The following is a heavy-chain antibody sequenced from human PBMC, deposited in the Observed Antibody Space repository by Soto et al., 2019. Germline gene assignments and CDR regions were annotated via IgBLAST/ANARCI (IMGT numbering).Heavy chain of an antibody. D-gene: IGHD3-3*01. CDR3: ARDPHEFWKSYWFDP. V-gene: IGHV1-18*01. CDR1: GYTFNTYG. Sequence: ASVKVSCKTSGYTFNTYGINWVRQAPGQGLELMGWISAYDGKTTYAEKFQGRVTLTTDTSTSTAYMELRSLRSDDTAIYYCARDPHEFWKSYWFDPWGQGTPVTVPS. J-gene: IGHJ5*02. CDR2: ISAYDGKT.